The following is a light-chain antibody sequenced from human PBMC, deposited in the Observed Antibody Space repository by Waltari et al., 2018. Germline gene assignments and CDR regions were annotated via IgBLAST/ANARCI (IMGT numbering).Light chain of an antibody. CDR2: QDY. J-gene: IGLJ1*01. V-gene: IGLV3-1*01. Sequence: YDLTPPPSVSVSPGQTATFSCSAHKLGGTFASWYQQKPGQSPVLVIYQDYKRPSGVPERFSGSNSGNTATLTISGTQPMDEADYYCQAWDTSTALYVFGPGTKVTVL. CDR3: QAWDTSTALYV. CDR1: KLGGTF.